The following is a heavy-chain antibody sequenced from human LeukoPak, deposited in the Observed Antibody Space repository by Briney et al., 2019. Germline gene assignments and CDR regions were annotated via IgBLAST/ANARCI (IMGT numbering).Heavy chain of an antibody. V-gene: IGHV3-21*01. J-gene: IGHJ3*02. Sequence: PGGSLRVSCAASGFTFSSFSMNWVRQAPGKGLEWVSSISSSSNYIYYADSVRGRFTISRDNSKNTLYLQMNSLRAEDTAVYYCAKGLGAIYAFDIWGQGTMVTVSS. CDR3: AKGLGAIYAFDI. CDR2: ISSSSNYI. CDR1: GFTFSSFS. D-gene: IGHD1-26*01.